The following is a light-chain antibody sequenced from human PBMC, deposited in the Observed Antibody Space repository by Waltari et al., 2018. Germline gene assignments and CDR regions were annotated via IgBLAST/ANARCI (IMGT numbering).Light chain of an antibody. CDR1: QSVSSK. CDR2: GAS. J-gene: IGKJ4*01. CDR3: QQYNNWPLT. V-gene: IGKV3-15*01. Sequence: IVMTQSPATLSVSPGARATLSCRASQSVSSKVAWYQHTRGQPPRLLIYGASARATGIPARFSGIGSGTQFTLTISSLQSEDFAVYFRQQYNNWPLTFGGGTKVEI.